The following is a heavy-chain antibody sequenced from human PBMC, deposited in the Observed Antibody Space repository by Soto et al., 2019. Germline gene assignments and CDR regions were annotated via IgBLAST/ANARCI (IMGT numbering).Heavy chain of an antibody. V-gene: IGHV4-4*02. Sequence: PSETLSLTCGVFGGSIINSNCLTLVRQPPGKGLEWIGEIYHTGSTNYNSSLMSRVTISLDKPNNQFSLKLSSVTAADTAVYYCAHRPIVGAAIWGQGTLVTVSS. D-gene: IGHD1-26*01. CDR2: IYHTGST. CDR3: AHRPIVGAAI. CDR1: GGSIINSNC. J-gene: IGHJ4*02.